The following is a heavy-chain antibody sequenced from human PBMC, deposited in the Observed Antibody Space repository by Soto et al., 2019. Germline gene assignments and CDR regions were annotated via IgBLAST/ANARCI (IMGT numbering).Heavy chain of an antibody. CDR2: INPNSGGT. V-gene: IGHV1-2*04. J-gene: IGHJ6*02. Sequence: ASVKVSCKASGYTFTGYYMHCVRQAPGQVLEWMGWINPNSGGTNYAQKFQGWVTMTRDTSISTAYMELSRLRSDDTAVYYCARGALVYGIYYYYGMDVWGQGTTVTVSS. CDR3: ARGALVYGIYYYYGMDV. D-gene: IGHD2-2*02. CDR1: GYTFTGYY.